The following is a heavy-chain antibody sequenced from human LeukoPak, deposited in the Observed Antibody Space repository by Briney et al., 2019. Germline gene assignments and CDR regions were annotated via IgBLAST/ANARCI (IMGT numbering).Heavy chain of an antibody. Sequence: ASVKVSCKASGYTFVSYGVNWVRQATGQGLEWMGWMNPNSGNTGYAQKFQGRVTMTRNTSISTAYMELSSLRSEDTAVYYCARSPYYYDSSGYRMYYYGMDVWGQGTTVTVSS. J-gene: IGHJ6*02. V-gene: IGHV1-8*01. CDR1: GYTFVSYG. D-gene: IGHD3-22*01. CDR2: MNPNSGNT. CDR3: ARSPYYYDSSGYRMYYYGMDV.